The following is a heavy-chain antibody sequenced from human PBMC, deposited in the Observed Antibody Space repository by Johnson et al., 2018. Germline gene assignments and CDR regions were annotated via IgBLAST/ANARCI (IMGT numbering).Heavy chain of an antibody. CDR1: GFTVSSNY. Sequence: QLVESGGGLIQPGGSLRLSCAASGFTVSSNYMTWVRPAPGKGLEWVAVISYDGTNKYYVDSVKGRFTISRDNTKNTVYLQVNHLGRDDTAAYYCARDGCSGGTCYFKSYRDVGGKGTTVTVSS. D-gene: IGHD2-15*01. J-gene: IGHJ6*03. CDR3: ARDGCSGGTCYFKSYRDV. CDR2: ISYDGTNK. V-gene: IGHV3-30*03.